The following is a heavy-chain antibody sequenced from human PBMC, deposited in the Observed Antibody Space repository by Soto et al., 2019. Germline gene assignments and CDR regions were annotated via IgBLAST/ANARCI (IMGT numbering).Heavy chain of an antibody. CDR3: ARDAIAAADNGNWFDP. J-gene: IGHJ5*02. CDR2: IYYSGST. V-gene: IGHV4-31*03. Sequence: QVQLQESGPGLVKPSQTLSLTCTVSGGSISSGGYYWSWIRQHPGKGLEWIGYIYYSGSTYYNPSLTSRVTISVDTSKNQFSLKLSSVTAADTAVYYCARDAIAAADNGNWFDPWGQGTLVTVSS. D-gene: IGHD6-13*01. CDR1: GGSISSGGYY.